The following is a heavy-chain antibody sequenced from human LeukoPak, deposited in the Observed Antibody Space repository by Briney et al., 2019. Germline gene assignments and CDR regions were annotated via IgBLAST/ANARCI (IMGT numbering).Heavy chain of an antibody. Sequence: SQTLSLTCTVSGGSISSGDYYWSWIRQPPGKGLEWIGYIYYSGSTYYNPSLKSRVTMSVDTSKNQFSLKLSSVTAADTAVYYCASYSGYDTPRFDYWGQGTLVTVSS. CDR1: GGSISSGDYY. V-gene: IGHV4-30-4*01. D-gene: IGHD5-12*01. CDR3: ASYSGYDTPRFDY. CDR2: IYYSGST. J-gene: IGHJ4*02.